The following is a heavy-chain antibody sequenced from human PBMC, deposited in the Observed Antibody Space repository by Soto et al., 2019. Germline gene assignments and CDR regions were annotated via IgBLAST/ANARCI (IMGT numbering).Heavy chain of an antibody. Sequence: SVKVSCKASGGTFSSYAISWVRQAPGQGLEWMGGIIPIFGTANYAQKFQGRVTITADKSTSTAYMELSSLRSEDTAVYYCARNFHCSGGSCYYFQHWGQGTLVTVS. CDR2: IIPIFGTA. J-gene: IGHJ1*01. CDR1: GGTFSSYA. CDR3: ARNFHCSGGSCYYFQH. V-gene: IGHV1-69*06. D-gene: IGHD2-15*01.